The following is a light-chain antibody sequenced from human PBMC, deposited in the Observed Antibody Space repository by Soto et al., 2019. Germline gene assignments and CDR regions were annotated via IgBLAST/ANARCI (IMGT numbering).Light chain of an antibody. J-gene: IGLJ2*01. CDR1: SSNIGSNT. CDR3: AAWDDSLSGVV. CDR2: SNS. Sequence: QSVLTQPPSASGTPGQRVTISCSGSSSNIGSNTVNWYQQLPGTAPKLLIYSNSQRPSGVPDRFSGSKSGTSASLAISGLQSEDEADYYCAAWDDSLSGVVFGGGTQLTVL. V-gene: IGLV1-44*01.